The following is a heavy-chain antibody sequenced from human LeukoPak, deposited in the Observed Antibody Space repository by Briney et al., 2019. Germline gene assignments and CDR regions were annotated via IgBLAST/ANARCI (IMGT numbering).Heavy chain of an antibody. D-gene: IGHD3-16*01. CDR1: GGSISSGGYS. CDR2: IYHGGST. J-gene: IGHJ4*02. CDR3: AREGEGNNFDY. V-gene: IGHV4-30-2*01. Sequence: PSETLSLTCAVSGGSISSGGYSWRWLRQPPGKGLEWIGYIYHGGSTYYNPSLKSRDTISVDTSKNQFSQKLSSVTAADTAVYYCAREGEGNNFDYWGQGTLVTVSS.